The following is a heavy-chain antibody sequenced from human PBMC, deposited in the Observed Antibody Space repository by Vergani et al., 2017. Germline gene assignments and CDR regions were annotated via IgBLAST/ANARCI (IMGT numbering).Heavy chain of an antibody. Sequence: QVQLVQSGAELKKPGASVKVSCKASGYTFSTYGISWVRQAPGQGLEWMGWISANKGNTNYPEKFQGRLTMTTDTSTRTAYMELRSLRSDDTDEYYCARDLSENDTCGRSDYWGPGTLVTVSS. CDR1: GYTFSTYG. J-gene: IGHJ4*02. CDR2: ISANKGNT. V-gene: IGHV1-18*01. CDR3: ARDLSENDTCGRSDY. D-gene: IGHD3-22*01.